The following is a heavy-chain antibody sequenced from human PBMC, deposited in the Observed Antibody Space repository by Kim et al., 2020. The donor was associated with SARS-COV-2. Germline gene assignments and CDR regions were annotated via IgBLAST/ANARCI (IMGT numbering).Heavy chain of an antibody. D-gene: IGHD2-15*01. J-gene: IGHJ6*02. CDR2: INPNSGGT. CDR3: ASYCSGGSCYDHYYYYGMDV. Sequence: ASVKVSCKASGYTFTGYYMHWVRQAPGQGLEWMGWINPNSGGTNYAQKFQGRVTMTRDTSISTAYMELSRLRSDDTAVYYCASYCSGGSCYDHYYYYGMDVWGQGTTVTVSS. CDR1: GYTFTGYY. V-gene: IGHV1-2*02.